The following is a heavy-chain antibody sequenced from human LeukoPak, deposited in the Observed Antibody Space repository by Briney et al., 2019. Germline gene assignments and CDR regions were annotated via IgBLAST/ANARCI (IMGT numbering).Heavy chain of an antibody. CDR3: AKERLAYYYDSSGYFLFDY. CDR1: GFTFSSYA. V-gene: IGHV3-23*01. CDR2: ISGSGGST. J-gene: IGHJ4*02. Sequence: GGSLRLSCAASGFTFSSYAMSWVRQAPGKGLEWVSAISGSGGSTYYADSVKGRFTISRDNSKNTLYLQMNSLRAEDTAVYYCAKERLAYYYDSSGYFLFDYWGQGTLVTVSS. D-gene: IGHD3-22*01.